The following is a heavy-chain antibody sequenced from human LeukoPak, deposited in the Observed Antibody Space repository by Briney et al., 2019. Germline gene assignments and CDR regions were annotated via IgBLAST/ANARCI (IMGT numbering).Heavy chain of an antibody. Sequence: SETLSLTCNVSGVSVSTSHWNWIRQRPGKGLEWIGCLSYTGKTDYNPSLKSRVSTSLGSSNNHFSLKLTSVTAADTAVYYCSEGYFEPFDHWGQGILVTVSS. D-gene: IGHD2/OR15-2a*01. CDR1: GVSVSTSH. J-gene: IGHJ4*02. V-gene: IGHV4-59*02. CDR3: SEGYFEPFDH. CDR2: LSYTGKT.